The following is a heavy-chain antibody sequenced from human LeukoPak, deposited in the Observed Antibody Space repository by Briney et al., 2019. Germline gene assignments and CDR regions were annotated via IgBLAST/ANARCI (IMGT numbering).Heavy chain of an antibody. J-gene: IGHJ4*02. CDR2: ISYDGSNK. V-gene: IGHV3-30-3*01. CDR3: ARDRDSSGWYEGFDY. D-gene: IGHD6-19*01. Sequence: GRSLRLSCAASEFTFSSSAMHWVRQAPDKGLEWVAVISYDGSNKYYADSVKGRFTISRDNSKNTLYLQMNSLRADDTAVYYCARDRDSSGWYEGFDYWGQGTLVTVSS. CDR1: EFTFSSSA.